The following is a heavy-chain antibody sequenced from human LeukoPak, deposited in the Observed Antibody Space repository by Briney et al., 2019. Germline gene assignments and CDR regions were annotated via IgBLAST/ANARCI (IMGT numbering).Heavy chain of an antibody. Sequence: GGSLRLSCAASGFTFSTSAMNWVRQAPGKGLEWVSVFYSGGETYYADSVKGRFTVSRDTSKNTLFLQMDSLRAEDTAVYYCARGGGAYCGDDCRRTIDHWGQGTLVTVSS. D-gene: IGHD2-21*02. J-gene: IGHJ4*02. V-gene: IGHV3-53*01. CDR3: ARGGGAYCGDDCRRTIDH. CDR2: FYSGGET. CDR1: GFTFSTSA.